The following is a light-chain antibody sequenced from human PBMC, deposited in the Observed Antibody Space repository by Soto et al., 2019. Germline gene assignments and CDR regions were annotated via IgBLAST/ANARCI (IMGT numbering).Light chain of an antibody. Sequence: EIVMTQSPATLSVSPGERATLSCWASQSISSSLAWFQQKPGQAPRLLIYGASTRATDVPARFSGSGSGTEFTLTISSLQSEDFGIYYCQQYNNWPPENTFGQGTKLEIK. J-gene: IGKJ2*01. CDR2: GAS. V-gene: IGKV3-15*01. CDR1: QSISSS. CDR3: QQYNNWPPENT.